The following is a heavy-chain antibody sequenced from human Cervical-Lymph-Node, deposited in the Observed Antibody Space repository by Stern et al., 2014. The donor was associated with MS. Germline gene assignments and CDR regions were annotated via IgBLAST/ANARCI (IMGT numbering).Heavy chain of an antibody. Sequence: HVQLQESGPRLLKPSQTLSLTCSVSGGSITSGDSYWTWIRQLPGKGLELIGVISYSGSPFYIPSLESRLTVSLDTSKNHFSLTLTSVTAADTAVYYCARENGFRSGVGWFDPWGQGTLVTVSS. CDR2: ISYSGSP. D-gene: IGHD3-3*01. J-gene: IGHJ5*02. CDR3: ARENGFRSGVGWFDP. V-gene: IGHV4-31*03. CDR1: GGSITSGDSY.